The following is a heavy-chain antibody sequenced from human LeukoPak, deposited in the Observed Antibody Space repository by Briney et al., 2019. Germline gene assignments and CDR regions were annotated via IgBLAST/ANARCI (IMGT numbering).Heavy chain of an antibody. J-gene: IGHJ4*02. D-gene: IGHD3-16*01. CDR2: ISYDGSNK. CDR3: AKSGGSSDY. CDR1: GFTFSSYG. V-gene: IGHV3-30*18. Sequence: PGRSLRLSCAASGFTFSSYGMHWVRQAPGMGLEWVAVISYDGSNKYYADSVKGRFTISRDNSKNTLYLQMNSLRAEDTAVYYCAKSGGSSDYWGQGTLVTVSS.